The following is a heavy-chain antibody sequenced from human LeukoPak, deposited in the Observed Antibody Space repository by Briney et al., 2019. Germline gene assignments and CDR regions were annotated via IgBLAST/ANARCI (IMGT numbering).Heavy chain of an antibody. CDR1: GGSMSSFY. D-gene: IGHD6-19*01. J-gene: IGHJ6*02. V-gene: IGHV4-59*01. CDR2: IYYRGST. Sequence: SETLSLTCTVSGGSMSSFYWGWIRQPPGKGLEWIGYIYYRGSTDYNPSLKSRVTISVDTSKNQFSLKLSSVTAADTAVYYCARVIGNSGQWLVPYYYYGMDVWGQGTTVTVSS. CDR3: ARVIGNSGQWLVPYYYYGMDV.